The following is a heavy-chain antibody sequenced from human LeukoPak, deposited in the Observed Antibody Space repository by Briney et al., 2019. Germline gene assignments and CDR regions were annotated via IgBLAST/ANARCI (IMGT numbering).Heavy chain of an antibody. CDR1: GGSFSGYY. Sequence: SETLSLTCAVYGGSFSGYYWGWIRQPPGKGLEWIGSIYYSGSTYYNPSLKSRVTISVDTSKNQFSLKLSSVTAADTAVYYCASSPYGGVIVVVPAAKGEYYFDYWGQGTLVTVSS. J-gene: IGHJ4*02. CDR3: ASSPYGGVIVVVPAAKGEYYFDY. D-gene: IGHD2-2*01. V-gene: IGHV4-39*01. CDR2: IYYSGST.